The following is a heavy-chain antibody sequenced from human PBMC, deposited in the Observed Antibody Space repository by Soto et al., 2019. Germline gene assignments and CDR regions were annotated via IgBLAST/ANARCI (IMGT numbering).Heavy chain of an antibody. D-gene: IGHD4-17*01. CDR1: CGSITSSSFF. Sequence: LGTPSPTRPVSCGSITSSSFFWGWFRQPPGKGLEWIGSIYYSGSTYYNPSLKSRVTISVDTSKNQFSLKLSSVTAADTAVYYCARSYGDYSDYWGQGTLVTVSS. CDR2: IYYSGST. CDR3: ARSYGDYSDY. J-gene: IGHJ4*02. V-gene: IGHV4-39*01.